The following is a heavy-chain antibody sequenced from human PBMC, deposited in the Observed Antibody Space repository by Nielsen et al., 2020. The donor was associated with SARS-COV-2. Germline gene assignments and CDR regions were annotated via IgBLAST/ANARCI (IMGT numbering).Heavy chain of an antibody. CDR1: GFTFSSYS. V-gene: IGHV3-21*04. D-gene: IGHD3-10*01. CDR3: TKGGWLDD. Sequence: GGSLRLSCAASGFTFSSYSMNWVRQAPGKGLEWVSSISRSYTYISYAESVKGRFTISRDNSKNTVYLQMNSLRAEDTALYHCTKGGWLDDWGQGTPVTVSS. J-gene: IGHJ5*02. CDR2: ISRSYTYI.